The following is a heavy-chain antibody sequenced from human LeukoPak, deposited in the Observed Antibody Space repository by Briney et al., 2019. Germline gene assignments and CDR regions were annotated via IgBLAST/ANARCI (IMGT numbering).Heavy chain of an antibody. Sequence: GASVKVSCKASGGTFSSYAISWVRQAPGQGLEWMGGIIPIFGTANYAQKFQGRVTITADESTSTAYMELSSLRSEDTAVYYCAIIPPAMPRYYYYGMDVWGKGTTVTVSS. D-gene: IGHD2-2*01. V-gene: IGHV1-69*13. CDR2: IIPIFGTA. CDR3: AIIPPAMPRYYYYGMDV. CDR1: GGTFSSYA. J-gene: IGHJ6*04.